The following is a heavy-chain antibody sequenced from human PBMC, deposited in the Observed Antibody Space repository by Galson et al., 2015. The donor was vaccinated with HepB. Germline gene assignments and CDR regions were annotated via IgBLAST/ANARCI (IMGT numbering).Heavy chain of an antibody. J-gene: IGHJ2*01. CDR2: IKQDGSEK. D-gene: IGHD4-17*01. CDR1: GFTFSSYW. Sequence: SLRLSCAASGFTFSSYWMSWVRQAPGKGLEWVANIKQDGSEKYYVDSVKGRFTISRDNAKNSLYLQMNSLRAEDTAVYYCARPPHGEPLEFYWYFDLWGRGTLVTVSS. CDR3: ARPPHGEPLEFYWYFDL. V-gene: IGHV3-7*03.